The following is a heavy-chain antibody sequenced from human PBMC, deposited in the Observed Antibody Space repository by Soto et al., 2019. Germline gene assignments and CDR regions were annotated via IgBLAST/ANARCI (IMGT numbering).Heavy chain of an antibody. J-gene: IGHJ6*02. V-gene: IGHV3-48*02. D-gene: IGHD3-10*01. CDR1: GFNFRSYS. CDR3: ARGLWFGEFPGGGFGMDV. CDR2: IGSTERTI. Sequence: EVQLVESGGALVQPGGSLRLSCAGSGFNFRSYSMNWVRQAPGKGLEWVSYIGSTERTIYYADSEKGRFTISRDNARKSVYLQMNSLRDEDTAVYSCARGLWFGEFPGGGFGMDVWGQGTTVTVSS.